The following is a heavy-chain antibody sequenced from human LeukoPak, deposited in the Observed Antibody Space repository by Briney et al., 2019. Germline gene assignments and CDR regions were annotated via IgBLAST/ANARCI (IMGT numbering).Heavy chain of an antibody. Sequence: SETLSLTCAVSGGSISSTNYYWGWIRQPPGKGLEWIGSIYYRGITYYTPSLKSRVTISVDTSRNQFSLKLSSVTAADTAVYYCARTPPSGFVAVAGTWRGNFDYWGQGTLVTVSS. CDR2: IYYRGIT. V-gene: IGHV4-39*01. J-gene: IGHJ4*02. CDR1: GGSISSTNYY. CDR3: ARTPPSGFVAVAGTWRGNFDY. D-gene: IGHD6-19*01.